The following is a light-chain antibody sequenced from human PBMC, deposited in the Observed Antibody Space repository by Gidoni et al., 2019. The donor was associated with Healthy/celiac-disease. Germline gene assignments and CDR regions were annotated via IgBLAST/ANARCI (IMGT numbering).Light chain of an antibody. CDR3: QQYGSSPRT. CDR2: GAS. Sequence: EIVLTQSPGTLSLSPGERATLSCRASQSVSSSYLAWYQQTPGQAPRLLIYGASSRATGIPDRVSGSGSGTDFTLTISRLEPEDCAVYYCQQYGSSPRTFGQGTKVEIK. J-gene: IGKJ1*01. CDR1: QSVSSSY. V-gene: IGKV3-20*01.